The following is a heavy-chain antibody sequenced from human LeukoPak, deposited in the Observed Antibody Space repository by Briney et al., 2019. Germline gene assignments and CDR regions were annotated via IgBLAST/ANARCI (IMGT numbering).Heavy chain of an antibody. V-gene: IGHV3-23*01. Sequence: PGGSLRLSCAASGFTFSSYAMGWVRQAPGKGLEWVSSISGSGSGTNYADSVKGRFTISRDNSKNTLYLQMNSLRAEDTAVYYCAKTYIVATTHFDYWGQGAPVTVSS. J-gene: IGHJ4*02. CDR3: AKTYIVATTHFDY. CDR1: GFTFSSYA. D-gene: IGHD5-12*01. CDR2: ISGSGSGT.